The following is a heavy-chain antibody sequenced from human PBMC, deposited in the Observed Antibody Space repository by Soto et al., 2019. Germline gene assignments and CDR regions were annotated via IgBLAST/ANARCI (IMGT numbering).Heavy chain of an antibody. J-gene: IGHJ4*02. CDR1: GFTLRSYW. CDR3: VREVATNGQSVDY. V-gene: IGHV3-74*01. Sequence: EVQLAESGGGLVQPGGCLRLSCAASGFTLRSYWMHWVSQVSGKGLVWVSRISGDGNITTYADSVKGRFTFSRDTANSTLYLQMSGLRAEDSALYYCVREVATNGQSVDYWGQGTLVTVSS. D-gene: IGHD5-12*01. CDR2: ISGDGNIT.